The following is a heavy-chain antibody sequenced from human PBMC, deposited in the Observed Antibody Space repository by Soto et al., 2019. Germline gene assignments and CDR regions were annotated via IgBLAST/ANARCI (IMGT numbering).Heavy chain of an antibody. D-gene: IGHD6-19*01. CDR1: GYTFTSYG. CDR2: ISPYGGIT. CDR3: ARGLNSSGWYNWFDP. V-gene: IGHV1-18*01. J-gene: IGHJ5*02. Sequence: ASVKVSCKASGYTFTSYGISWVRQAPGQGLEWMGCISPYGGITIYAQRFQGRVTMITDTSASTVYMQLSSLTSEDTAVYYCARGLNSSGWYNWFDPWGQGTLVTVSS.